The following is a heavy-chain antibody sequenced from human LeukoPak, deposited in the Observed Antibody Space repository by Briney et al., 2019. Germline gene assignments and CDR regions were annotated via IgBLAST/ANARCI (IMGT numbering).Heavy chain of an antibody. CDR2: IIPIFGTA. CDR1: GGTFSSYA. CDR3: AREGATGDYFDY. D-gene: IGHD1-26*01. J-gene: IGHJ4*02. Sequence: SVKVSCKASGGTFSSYAISWVRQAPGQGLEWMGGIIPIFGTANYVQKFQGRVTITTDESTSTAYMELSSLRSEDTAVYYCAREGATGDYFDYWGQGTLVTVSS. V-gene: IGHV1-69*05.